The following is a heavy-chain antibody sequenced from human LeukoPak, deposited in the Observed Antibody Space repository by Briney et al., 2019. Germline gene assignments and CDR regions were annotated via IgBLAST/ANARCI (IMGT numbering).Heavy chain of an antibody. V-gene: IGHV3-23*01. CDR1: GFTFSTYA. J-gene: IGHJ1*01. Sequence: GGSLRLSCAASGFTFSTYAMSWVRQAPGKGLEWVSAISASGGSTYYADSVKGRFTISRDNSKSTLYLQMNSLSAEDTAVYYCARHLSVAATSPLQHWGQGTLVTVSS. CDR2: ISASGGST. D-gene: IGHD6-19*01. CDR3: ARHLSVAATSPLQH.